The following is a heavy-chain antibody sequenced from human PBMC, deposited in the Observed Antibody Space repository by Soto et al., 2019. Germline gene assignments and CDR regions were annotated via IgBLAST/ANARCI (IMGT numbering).Heavy chain of an antibody. J-gene: IGHJ6*02. D-gene: IGHD6-6*01. CDR3: ARGPARRQYYYGMDV. CDR1: GYTFTSYG. CDR2: ISAYNGDT. V-gene: IGHV1-18*01. Sequence: QVQLVQSGTEVKKPGASVKVSCKASGYTFTSYGINWVRQAPGQGLDWMGWISAYNGDTNYAQNLQGRVTMTTEMSTDTVYLELRSLRSDDTAVYYCARGPARRQYYYGMDVWGQGTTVTVSS.